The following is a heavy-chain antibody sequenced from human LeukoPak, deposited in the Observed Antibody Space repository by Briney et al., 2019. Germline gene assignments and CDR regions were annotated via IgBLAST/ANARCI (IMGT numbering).Heavy chain of an antibody. J-gene: IGHJ4*02. Sequence: GGSLRLSCAASGFTFSSYDMHWVRQATGKGLEWVSAIGTAGDTYYPGSVKGRFTISRENANNSLYLQMNSLRAGDTAVYYCARSFSLSSGYDYWGQGTLVTVSS. V-gene: IGHV3-13*01. D-gene: IGHD3-22*01. CDR1: GFTFSSYD. CDR3: ARSFSLSSGYDY. CDR2: IGTAGDT.